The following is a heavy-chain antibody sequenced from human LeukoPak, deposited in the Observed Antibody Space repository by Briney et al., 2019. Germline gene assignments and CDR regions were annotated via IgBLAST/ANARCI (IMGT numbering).Heavy chain of an antibody. V-gene: IGHV4-4*02. CDR1: GGSISSGNW. J-gene: IGHJ5*02. CDR2: NYHSGST. Sequence: KPSEPLSLTCAVSGGSISSGNWWSWVRQPPGKGLEWIGENYHSGSTNYNPSLKSRVTISVDKSKNQFSLKLSSVTAADTAVYYCARKISAAGSSWFDPWGQGTLVTVSS. D-gene: IGHD6-13*01. CDR3: ARKISAAGSSWFDP.